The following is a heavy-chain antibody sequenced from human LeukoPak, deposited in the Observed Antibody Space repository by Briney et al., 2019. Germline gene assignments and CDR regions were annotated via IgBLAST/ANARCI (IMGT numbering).Heavy chain of an antibody. CDR1: GGSFSGYY. Sequence: SETLSLTCAVYGGSFSGYYWSWIRQPPGKGLEWIGGINHSGSTNYNPSLKSRVTISVDTSKNQFSLKLSSVTAADTAVYYCARFPPHSRAAAAGTLYHRGAFDIWGQGTMVTVSS. J-gene: IGHJ3*02. CDR3: ARFPPHSRAAAAGTLYHRGAFDI. D-gene: IGHD6-13*01. CDR2: INHSGST. V-gene: IGHV4-34*01.